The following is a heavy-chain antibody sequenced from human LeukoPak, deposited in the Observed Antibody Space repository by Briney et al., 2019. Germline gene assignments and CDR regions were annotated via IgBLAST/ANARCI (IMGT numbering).Heavy chain of an antibody. CDR2: IYYIGST. Sequence: KPSDTLSLTCTVSGGSVSSGSYYWSSIRQPPGKGLEWLGYIYYIGSTNYNPSLKSRVTISVDTSKNQSSLKLSFVTAADTAVYYCARTHYGSGSHNWFDPWGQGTLVTVSS. CDR3: ARTHYGSGSHNWFDP. CDR1: GGSVSSGSYY. J-gene: IGHJ5*02. V-gene: IGHV4-61*01. D-gene: IGHD3-10*01.